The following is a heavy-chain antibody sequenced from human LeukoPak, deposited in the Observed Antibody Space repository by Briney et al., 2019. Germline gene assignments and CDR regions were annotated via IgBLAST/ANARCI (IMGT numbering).Heavy chain of an antibody. CDR2: MNPNSGNT. D-gene: IGHD3-3*01. J-gene: IGHJ4*02. CDR1: GYTFTNYD. CDR3: ARGRGYDFWSNYYYFDY. Sequence: ASVKVSCKASGYTFTNYDISWVRQATGQRLEWMGWMNPNSGNTDFAQKFQGRVTMTRNISITTAYMELSALRSEDTAVYYCARGRGYDFWSNYYYFDYWRQGILVTVSS. V-gene: IGHV1-8*01.